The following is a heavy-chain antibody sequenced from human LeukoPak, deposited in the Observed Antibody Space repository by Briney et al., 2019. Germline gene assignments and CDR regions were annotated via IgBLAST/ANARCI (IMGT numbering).Heavy chain of an antibody. J-gene: IGHJ4*02. CDR3: ARRDSGTTIGHY. D-gene: IGHD1-26*01. CDR1: GYTFTNYG. CDR2: IIAHNGKT. Sequence: ASVRVSCRTSGYTFTNYGVTWVRQAPGQGLEWMGWIIAHNGKTNYAQNLQGRVTMTTDTSTSTASMEMRTLIYDQRDVYYCARRDSGTTIGHYWGQGTLVTVSS. V-gene: IGHV1-18*01.